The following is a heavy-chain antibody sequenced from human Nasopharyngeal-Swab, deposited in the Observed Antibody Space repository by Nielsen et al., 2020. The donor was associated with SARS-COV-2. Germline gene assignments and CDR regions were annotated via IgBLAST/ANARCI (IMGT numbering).Heavy chain of an antibody. D-gene: IGHD5-18*01. V-gene: IGHV3-11*01. CDR2: ISSSGSTI. CDR1: GFTFSDYY. J-gene: IGHJ4*02. CDR3: ARQQLWLHYFDY. Sequence: GESLKISCAASGFTFSDYYMSWIRQAPGKGLEWVSYISSSGSTIYYADSMKGRFTISRDNAKNSLYLQMNSLRAEDTAVYYCARQQLWLHYFDYWGQGTLVTVSS.